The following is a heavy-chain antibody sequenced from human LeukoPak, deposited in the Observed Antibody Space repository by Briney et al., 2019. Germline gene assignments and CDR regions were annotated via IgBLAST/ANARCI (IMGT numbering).Heavy chain of an antibody. V-gene: IGHV3-23*01. Sequence: GGSLRLSCAASGFAFSFFAMSWLRQPPGKGLEWVSTINANSGATSYAASVRGRFTISRDNSKNKLYLQLNSLRAEDTAVYYCARRGEGDAYYFDYWGQGTLVTVSS. CDR2: INANSGAT. CDR1: GFAFSFFA. D-gene: IGHD3-16*01. CDR3: ARRGEGDAYYFDY. J-gene: IGHJ4*02.